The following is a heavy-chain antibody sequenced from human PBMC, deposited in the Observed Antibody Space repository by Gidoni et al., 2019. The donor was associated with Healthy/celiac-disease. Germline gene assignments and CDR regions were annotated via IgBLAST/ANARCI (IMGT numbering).Heavy chain of an antibody. Sequence: EVQLVESGGGLVKPGGSLRLSCAASGFTFSSYSMNWVRQAPGKGLEGVSSISSSSSYIYYADSVKGRFTISRDNAKNSLYLQMNSLRAEDTAVYYCARESAAAGTVDYWGQGTLVTVSS. J-gene: IGHJ4*02. CDR3: ARESAAAGTVDY. CDR1: GFTFSSYS. D-gene: IGHD6-13*01. CDR2: ISSSSSYI. V-gene: IGHV3-21*01.